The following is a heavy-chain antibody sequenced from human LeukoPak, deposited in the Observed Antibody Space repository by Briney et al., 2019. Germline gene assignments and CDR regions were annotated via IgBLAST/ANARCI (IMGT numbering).Heavy chain of an antibody. CDR1: GGSNSSGSYY. V-gene: IGHV4-61*02. CDR2: IYTSGST. J-gene: IGHJ6*03. Sequence: PSETLSLTCTVSGGSNSSGSYYWSWIRQPAGKGLEWIGRIYTSGSTNYNPSLKSRVTISVDTSKNQFSLELSSVTAADTAVYYCARSQDFLEWPYYTDVWGKGTTVTVSS. CDR3: ARSQDFLEWPYYTDV. D-gene: IGHD3-3*01.